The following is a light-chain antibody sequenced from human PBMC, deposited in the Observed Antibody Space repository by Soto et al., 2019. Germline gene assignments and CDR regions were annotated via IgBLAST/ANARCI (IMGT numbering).Light chain of an antibody. Sequence: EIVLTQSPATLSVSAGGTVTLSCRASQSIRTNVAWYQQIPGQAPRLLVYGASTRATGVPARFSGSGSGIEFTLTISSLQSEDSATYYCQQVYSFPHTFGQGTKLEV. CDR1: QSIRTN. CDR2: GAS. CDR3: QQVYSFPHT. V-gene: IGKV3-15*01. J-gene: IGKJ2*01.